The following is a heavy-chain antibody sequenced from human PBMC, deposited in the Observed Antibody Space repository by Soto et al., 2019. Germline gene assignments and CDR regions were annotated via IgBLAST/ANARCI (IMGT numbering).Heavy chain of an antibody. CDR3: AREEDTAMVTQNWFDP. Sequence: QVQLVQSGAEVKKPGSAVKVSCKASAATFSSYAISWVRQAPGQGLEWMGGIIPIFGTANYAQKFQGRVTITADESTSTAYMELSSLRSEDTAAYYCAREEDTAMVTQNWFDPWGQGTLVTVSS. CDR2: IIPIFGTA. J-gene: IGHJ5*02. V-gene: IGHV1-69*12. D-gene: IGHD5-18*01. CDR1: AATFSSYA.